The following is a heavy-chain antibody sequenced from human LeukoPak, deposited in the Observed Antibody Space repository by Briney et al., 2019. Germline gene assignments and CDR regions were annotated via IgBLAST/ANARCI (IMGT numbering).Heavy chain of an antibody. J-gene: IGHJ5*02. Sequence: GASVKVSCKASGYTFTAYYMHWVRQAPGQGLEWMGRIDPSSGGTNYAQKFQGRVTMTRDTSISTAYMELSRLRSDDTAVYYCARERYNTGFDPWGQGALVTVSS. CDR3: ARERYNTGFDP. CDR1: GYTFTAYY. CDR2: IDPSSGGT. V-gene: IGHV1-2*06. D-gene: IGHD1-14*01.